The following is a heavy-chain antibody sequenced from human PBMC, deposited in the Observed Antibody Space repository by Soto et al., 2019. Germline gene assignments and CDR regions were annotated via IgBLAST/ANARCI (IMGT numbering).Heavy chain of an antibody. Sequence: ASVKVSCQASGYTFTSYGISWVRQAPGQGLEWMGWISAYNGNTNYAQKLQGRVTMTTDTSTSTAYMELRSLRSDDTAVYYCARGSYPQQLASDYYYYYMDVWGKGTTVTVSS. CDR3: ARGSYPQQLASDYYYYYMDV. CDR2: ISAYNGNT. CDR1: GYTFTSYG. D-gene: IGHD6-13*01. J-gene: IGHJ6*03. V-gene: IGHV1-18*01.